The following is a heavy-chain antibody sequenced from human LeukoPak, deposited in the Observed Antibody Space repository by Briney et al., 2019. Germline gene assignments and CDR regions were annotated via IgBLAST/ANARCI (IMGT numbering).Heavy chain of an antibody. D-gene: IGHD5-18*01. J-gene: IGHJ4*02. CDR3: AREDPSGYHFDY. Sequence: GSLGLSCAASGFTFDDYGMSWVRQAPGKGLEWVSGINWNGGSTGYADSVKGRFTISRDNAKNSLYLQMNSLRAEDTALYYCAREDPSGYHFDYWGQGTLVTVSS. V-gene: IGHV3-20*04. CDR2: INWNGGST. CDR1: GFTFDDYG.